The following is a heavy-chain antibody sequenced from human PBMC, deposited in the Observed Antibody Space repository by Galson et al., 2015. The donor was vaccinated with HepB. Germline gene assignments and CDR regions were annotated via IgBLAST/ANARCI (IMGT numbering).Heavy chain of an antibody. D-gene: IGHD5-12*01. CDR3: ARGGKDYSLDH. CDR2: LHSDGTGT. CDR1: GFTLSSYW. Sequence: SLRLSCAASGFTLSSYWMHWVRQAPGKGLVWVPRLHSDGTGTTYGDSVKGRFAISRDNAKATLYLQMNSLRAEDTAVYYCARGGKDYSLDHWGQGTLVTVSS. V-gene: IGHV3-74*01. J-gene: IGHJ4*02.